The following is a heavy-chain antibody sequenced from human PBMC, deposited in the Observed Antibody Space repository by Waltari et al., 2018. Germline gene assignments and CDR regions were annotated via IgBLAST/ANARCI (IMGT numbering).Heavy chain of an antibody. CDR1: GYSISSGYY. CDR2: NYHTGST. CDR3: ARRAAIAATGPTYYMDV. D-gene: IGHD6-13*01. Sequence: QVQLQESGPGLVKPSETLSLTCAVSGYSISSGYYWGWIRQPPGKGLEWIGSNYHTGSTYYNPSLKGRVTISVDTSKNQFSLKLSSVTAADTAVYYCARRAAIAATGPTYYMDVWGKGTTVTVSS. J-gene: IGHJ6*03. V-gene: IGHV4-38-2*01.